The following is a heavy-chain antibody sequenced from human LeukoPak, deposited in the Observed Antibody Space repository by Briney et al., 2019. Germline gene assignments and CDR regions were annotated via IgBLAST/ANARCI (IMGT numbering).Heavy chain of an antibody. D-gene: IGHD1-1*01. V-gene: IGHV3-23*01. CDR1: GVTFKNYD. CDR2: ISARGAKT. J-gene: IGHJ5*02. CDR3: SKDPVQHGNGFYCFDP. Sequence: PGGSLRLSCAASGVTFKNYDVSWVRQARGKGLDWVSGISARGAKTYYADSVKGRVTISRDNSRNTLYLQMTSLRVEDTAVYYCSKDPVQHGNGFYCFDPWGQGTVVTVSS.